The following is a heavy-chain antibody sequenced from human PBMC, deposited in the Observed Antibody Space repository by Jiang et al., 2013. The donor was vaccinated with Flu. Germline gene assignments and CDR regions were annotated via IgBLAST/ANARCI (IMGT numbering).Heavy chain of an antibody. Sequence: LKPSETLVPSPALSLVAPSVVTTGAGSGSPQGRDWSGLGISITVGAPTTTPPSRVRVTISVDTSKNQFSLKLSSVTAADTAVYYCARHHGDYVSLDYWGPGNPGHRLL. D-gene: IGHD4-17*01. CDR3: ARHHGDYVSLDY. V-gene: IGHV4-59*08. CDR2: SITVGAP. J-gene: IGHJ4*02. CDR1: VAPSVVTT.